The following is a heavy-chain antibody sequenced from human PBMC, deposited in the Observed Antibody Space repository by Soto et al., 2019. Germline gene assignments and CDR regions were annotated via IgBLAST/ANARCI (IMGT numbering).Heavy chain of an antibody. D-gene: IGHD2-2*01. Sequence: QVQLQESGPGLVKPSETLSLTCTFSGGSVSSGSYYWSWIRQPPGKGLEWIGYIYYSGSTNYNPSLKSRVTISVDTYKNQFSLKMSSVTAADTAVYYCAREVVVPGPRYYYYGMDVWGQGTTVTVSS. V-gene: IGHV4-61*01. CDR3: AREVVVPGPRYYYYGMDV. CDR1: GGSVSSGSYY. CDR2: IYYSGST. J-gene: IGHJ6*02.